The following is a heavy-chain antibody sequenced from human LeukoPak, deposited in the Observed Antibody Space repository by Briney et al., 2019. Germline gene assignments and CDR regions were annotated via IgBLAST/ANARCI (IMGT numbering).Heavy chain of an antibody. Sequence: GTSVKVSCEASGFTFSTSAMQWVRQARGQRLEWIGWIVLGSGNAKYAQNFQERATITRDMSKSTAYMELGSLRSEDTAVYFCAAGAAAGYFDYWGQGSLVTVSS. V-gene: IGHV1-58*02. D-gene: IGHD6-13*01. CDR1: GFTFSTSA. CDR3: AAGAAAGYFDY. J-gene: IGHJ4*02. CDR2: IVLGSGNA.